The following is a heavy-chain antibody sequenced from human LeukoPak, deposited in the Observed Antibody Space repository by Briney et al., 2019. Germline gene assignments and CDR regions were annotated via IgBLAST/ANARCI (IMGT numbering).Heavy chain of an antibody. Sequence: GGSLRLSCAASGFTFSTYAMTWVRQAPGKGLEWVSGISGSGGSTDYADSVKGRFTISRDNSKNTLYLQMNSLRAEDTAVYYCAKGYYYDSSGYYRLDYWGQGTLVTVSS. V-gene: IGHV3-23*01. CDR3: AKGYYYDSSGYYRLDY. J-gene: IGHJ4*02. CDR1: GFTFSTYA. D-gene: IGHD3-22*01. CDR2: ISGSGGST.